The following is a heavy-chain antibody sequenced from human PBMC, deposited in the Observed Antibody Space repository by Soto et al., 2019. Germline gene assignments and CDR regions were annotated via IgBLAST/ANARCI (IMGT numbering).Heavy chain of an antibody. CDR1: GFTFSSCW. V-gene: IGHV3-74*01. D-gene: IGHD6-19*01. J-gene: IGHJ4*02. CDR2: ISSDGSST. Sequence: GGSLRLSCAASGFTFSSCWMHWVRQAPGKGLVWVSRISSDGSSTNYADSVKGRFTISRDNAKNTLYLQMNNLRAEDTAVYYCASLYSSAWARDYWGQGTLVTVSS. CDR3: ASLYSSAWARDY.